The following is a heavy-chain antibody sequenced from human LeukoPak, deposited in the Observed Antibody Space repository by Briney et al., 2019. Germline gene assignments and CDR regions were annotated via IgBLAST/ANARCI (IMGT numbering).Heavy chain of an antibody. CDR1: GGSFSGSY. Sequence: SETLSLTCAVYGGSFSGSYWSWIRQPPGKGLEWIGEINHSGSTNYNPPLKSRVTISVDKSKNQFSLKLSSVTAADTAVYYCAALVRGVINYWGQGTLVTVSS. CDR3: AALVRGVINY. CDR2: INHSGST. V-gene: IGHV4-34*01. D-gene: IGHD3-10*01. J-gene: IGHJ4*02.